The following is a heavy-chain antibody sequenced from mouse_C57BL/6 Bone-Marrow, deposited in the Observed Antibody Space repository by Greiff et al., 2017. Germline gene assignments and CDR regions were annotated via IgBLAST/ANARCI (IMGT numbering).Heavy chain of an antibody. CDR3: ARRVTTGAMDY. CDR1: EYEFPSHD. CDR2: INSDGGST. J-gene: IGHJ4*01. V-gene: IGHV5-2*01. Sequence: EVKLMESGGGLVQPGESLKLSCESNEYEFPSHDMSWVRKTPEKRLELVAAINSDGGSTYYPDTMERRFIISRDNTKKPLYLQMSSLRSEDTALYYCARRVTTGAMDYWGQGTSVTVSS. D-gene: IGHD2-1*01.